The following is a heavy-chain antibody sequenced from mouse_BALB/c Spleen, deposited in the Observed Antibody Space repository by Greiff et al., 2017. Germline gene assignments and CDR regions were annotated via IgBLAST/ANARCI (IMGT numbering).Heavy chain of an antibody. CDR2: ISNGGGST. Sequence: EVQVVESGGGLVQPGGSLKLSCAASGFTFSSYTMSWVRQTPEKRLEWVAYISNGGGSTYYPDTVKGRFTISRDNAKNTLYLQMSSLKSEDTAMYYCARHGDYWGQGTSVTVSS. V-gene: IGHV5-12-2*01. J-gene: IGHJ4*01. CDR1: GFTFSSYT. CDR3: ARHGDY.